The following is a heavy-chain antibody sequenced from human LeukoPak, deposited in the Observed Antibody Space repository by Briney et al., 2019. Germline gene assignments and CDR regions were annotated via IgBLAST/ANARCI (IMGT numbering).Heavy chain of an antibody. D-gene: IGHD4-23*01. Sequence: PGGSLRLSCAASGFTFSSYWMSWVRQAPGKGLEWVASIKQDGSEKYYVDSVKGRFTISRDSAKNSLYMQMNSLRAEDTAVYYCAYFYGGLSRDVMDVWGKGTTVTISS. CDR1: GFTFSSYW. V-gene: IGHV3-7*01. CDR3: AYFYGGLSRDVMDV. J-gene: IGHJ6*03. CDR2: IKQDGSEK.